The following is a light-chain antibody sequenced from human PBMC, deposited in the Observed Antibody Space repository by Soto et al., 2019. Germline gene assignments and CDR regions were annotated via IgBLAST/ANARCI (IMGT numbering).Light chain of an antibody. CDR1: QTIGDT. J-gene: IGKJ1*01. Sequence: EIVMTQSPATLSVSPGGRATLSCRASQTIGDTLAWYHQKPGQAPRLLIYGASTRATGIPARFSGSGSGTEFTLTINSLQSEDFAVHYCQQYNNWPRTFGQGTKVDIK. CDR3: QQYNNWPRT. CDR2: GAS. V-gene: IGKV3-15*01.